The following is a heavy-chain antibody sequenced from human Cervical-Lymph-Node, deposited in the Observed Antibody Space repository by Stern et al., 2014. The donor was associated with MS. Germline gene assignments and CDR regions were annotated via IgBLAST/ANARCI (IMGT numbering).Heavy chain of an antibody. J-gene: IGHJ4*02. V-gene: IGHV5-51*01. Sequence: EVQLGESGPEVKRPGESLKISCQASGYTFTSYWIGWGRQMPGKGLEWSAIILPGGSDIRYSPTFQGQVTISADKSSSTAYLQWNNLKASDTAIYYCARQRYFDYWGQGTLVTVSS. CDR3: ARQRYFDY. CDR2: ILPGGSDI. CDR1: GYTFTSYW.